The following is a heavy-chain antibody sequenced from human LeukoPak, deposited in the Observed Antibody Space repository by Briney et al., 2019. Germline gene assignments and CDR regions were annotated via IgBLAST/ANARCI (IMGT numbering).Heavy chain of an antibody. CDR2: ITGSGDNT. CDR1: AFIFSSYA. CDR3: AKARCCSNNVCHGCYDY. J-gene: IGHJ4*02. Sequence: GGSLILSWPASAFIFSSYAMSWVRQAAGKGREWVATITGSGDNTYSADSAKGRYTIFRDNSKNTVYLQMQSLSGEDAAVYYCAKARCCSNNVCHGCYDYWSEGTLVTVSS. D-gene: IGHD2-8*01. V-gene: IGHV3-23*01.